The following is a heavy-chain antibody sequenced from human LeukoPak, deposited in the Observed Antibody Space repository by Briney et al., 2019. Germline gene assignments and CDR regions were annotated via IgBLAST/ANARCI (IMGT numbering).Heavy chain of an antibody. CDR2: IHPSGML. CDR1: GASFNSDDQY. CDR3: SRGLDSRKLGY. D-gene: IGHD3-22*01. J-gene: IGHJ4*02. V-gene: IGHV4-31*03. Sequence: SETLSLTCTVSGASFNSDDQYWNWIRQSPGKGLEWIGSIHPSGMLYNNPSLESRVTMSRDTSKNQFSLNLNSVTAADTAVYSCSRGLDSRKLGYWGQEILVTVSS.